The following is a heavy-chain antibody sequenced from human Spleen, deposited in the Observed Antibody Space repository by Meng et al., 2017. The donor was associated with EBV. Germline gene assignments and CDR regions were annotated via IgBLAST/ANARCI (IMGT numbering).Heavy chain of an antibody. D-gene: IGHD6-19*01. V-gene: IGHV3-53*02. CDR1: GLTFSNYG. J-gene: IGHJ4*02. CDR2: TYSDGST. Sequence: EGQLWDSGGGLVKPGGSLRLSCAASGLTFSNYGMSWVRQAPGKGLEWVSVTYSDGSTYYADSVKGRFTISRDNSKNTLFLEMNSLRAEDTAVYFCAGVHTSGWYLDYWGQGTLVTVSS. CDR3: AGVHTSGWYLDY.